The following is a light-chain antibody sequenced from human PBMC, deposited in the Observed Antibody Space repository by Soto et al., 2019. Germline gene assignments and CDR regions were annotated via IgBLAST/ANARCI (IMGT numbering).Light chain of an antibody. CDR3: QQYNNWPPYT. J-gene: IGKJ2*01. CDR2: GAS. Sequence: EVVMTQSPATLSVSPGERATLSCRASQSVSSNLAWYQQKPGQAPRLLIYGASTRATGIPARFSGSGSRTEFTLTINSLQSEDFAVYYCQQYNNWPPYTFGQGTKVDI. CDR1: QSVSSN. V-gene: IGKV3-15*01.